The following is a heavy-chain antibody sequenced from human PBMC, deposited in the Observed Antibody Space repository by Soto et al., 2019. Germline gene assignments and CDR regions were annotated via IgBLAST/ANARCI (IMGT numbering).Heavy chain of an antibody. CDR3: ARDKITNYYDSSGYYYDAFDI. CDR2: IIPIFGTA. V-gene: IGHV1-69*01. Sequence: QVQLVQSGAEVQKPGSSVKVSCKASGGTFSSYAISCVRQAPGPGLEWMGGIIPIFGTANYAQKFQGRVTITADESTSTAYMELSSLRSEDTAVYYCARDKITNYYDSSGYYYDAFDIWGQGTMVTVSS. D-gene: IGHD3-22*01. CDR1: GGTFSSYA. J-gene: IGHJ3*02.